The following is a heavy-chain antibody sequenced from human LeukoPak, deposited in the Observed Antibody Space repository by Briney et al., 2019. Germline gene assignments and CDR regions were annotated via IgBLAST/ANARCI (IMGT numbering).Heavy chain of an antibody. CDR3: ARDQGVYSNYATDY. Sequence: PGGSLRLSCAASGFTFSSYSMNWVRQAPGKGLEWVSSISSSSSYIYYADSVKGRFTISRDNAKNSLYLQMNSLRAEDTAVYYCARDQGVYSNYATDYWGQGTLVTVSS. CDR2: ISSSSSYI. D-gene: IGHD4-11*01. CDR1: GFTFSSYS. J-gene: IGHJ4*02. V-gene: IGHV3-21*01.